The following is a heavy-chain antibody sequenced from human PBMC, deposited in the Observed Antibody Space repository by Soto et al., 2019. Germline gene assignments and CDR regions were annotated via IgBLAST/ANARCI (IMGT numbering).Heavy chain of an antibody. D-gene: IGHD3-22*01. CDR1: GFAFSTSV. J-gene: IGHJ4*02. CDR2: ISYNGNKK. CDR3: AREQFEDGRGHYDH. Sequence: ESGGGVVQPGGSLRLSCAASGFAFSTSVIHWVRQAPGKGLEWMAHISYNGNKKHYADSVKGRFTVSRDISESTLYLQMNSLRAEDTAVYYCAREQFEDGRGHYDHWGQGTLVSVSS. V-gene: IGHV3-30*03.